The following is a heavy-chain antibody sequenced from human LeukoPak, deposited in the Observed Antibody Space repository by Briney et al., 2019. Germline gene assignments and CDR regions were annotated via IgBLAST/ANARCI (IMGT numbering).Heavy chain of an antibody. CDR1: GFTFSSCA. V-gene: IGHV3-73*01. CDR3: TRHIVEASYYYGMDV. CDR2: IRSKANSCAT. D-gene: IGHD1-26*01. Sequence: PGGSLRLSCAASGFTFSSCAMSWVRQASGKGLEWVGRIRSKANSCATAYAASVKGRFTISRDDSKNTAYLQMNSLKTEDTAVYYCTRHIVEASYYYGMDVWGQGTTVTVSS. J-gene: IGHJ6*02.